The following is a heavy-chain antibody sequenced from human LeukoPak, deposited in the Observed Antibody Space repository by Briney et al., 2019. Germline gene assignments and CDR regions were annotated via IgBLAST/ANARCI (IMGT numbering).Heavy chain of an antibody. CDR2: IYYSGST. CDR3: ARSTGTTLVVDY. D-gene: IGHD1-7*01. CDR1: GDSFSSHY. Sequence: SETLSLTCAVSGDSFSSHYWTWIRQPPGKGLEWIGYIYYSGSTNYNPSLKSRVTISVDTSKNQFSLKLSSVTAADTAVYYCARSTGTTLVVDYWGQGTLVTVSS. V-gene: IGHV4-59*11. J-gene: IGHJ4*02.